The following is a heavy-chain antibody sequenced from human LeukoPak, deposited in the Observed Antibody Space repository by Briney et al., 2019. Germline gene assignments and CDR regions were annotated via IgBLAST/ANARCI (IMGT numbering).Heavy chain of an antibody. Sequence: PSETLSLTCAVYGGSFSGYYWSWIRQPPGKGLEWVGEINHSGSTNYNPSLKSRVTISVDTSNNQFSLKLSSVTAADTAVYYCARGRGSYYLYYFDYWGQGTLVTVSS. J-gene: IGHJ4*02. CDR3: ARGRGSYYLYYFDY. D-gene: IGHD1-26*01. CDR1: GGSFSGYY. V-gene: IGHV4-34*01. CDR2: INHSGST.